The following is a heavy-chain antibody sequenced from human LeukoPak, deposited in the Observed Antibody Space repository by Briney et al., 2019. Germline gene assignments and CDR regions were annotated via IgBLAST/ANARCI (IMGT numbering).Heavy chain of an antibody. CDR2: ISWNSGSI. J-gene: IGHJ3*02. CDR3: AKVNYDSNAFDI. CDR1: GFTFDDYA. Sequence: PGGSLRLSCAASGFTFDDYAIHWVRRAPGKGLEWVSGISWNSGSIGYADSVKGRFTISRDNAKNSLYLQMNSLRAEDTALYYCAKVNYDSNAFDIWGQGTMVTVSS. V-gene: IGHV3-9*01. D-gene: IGHD3-22*01.